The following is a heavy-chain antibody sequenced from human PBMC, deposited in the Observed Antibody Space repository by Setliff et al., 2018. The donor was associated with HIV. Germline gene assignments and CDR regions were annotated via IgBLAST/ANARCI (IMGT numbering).Heavy chain of an antibody. Sequence: PSETLSLTCTVSGGSISSHYWSWIRQPPGKGLEWIGSIHYSGSTNYNPSLKSRVTISVDTSKNQFSLKLSSVTAADTAVYYCASDLLVEYFDYWGQGTLVTVSS. V-gene: IGHV4-59*08. J-gene: IGHJ4*02. CDR2: IHYSGST. CDR1: GGSISSHY. CDR3: ASDLLVEYFDY.